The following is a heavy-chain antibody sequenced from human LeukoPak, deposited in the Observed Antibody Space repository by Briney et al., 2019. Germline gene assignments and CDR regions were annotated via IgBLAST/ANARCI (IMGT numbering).Heavy chain of an antibody. CDR1: GGSISSDY. Sequence: SETLSLTCTVSGGSISSDYWSWIRQPPGKGLEWIGYLYYSGSTNYSPSLKSRVTISVDTSENQFSLKLSSVSAADTAVYYCARAVADTGWAFDIWGQGTMVTVSS. D-gene: IGHD6-19*01. J-gene: IGHJ3*02. CDR3: ARAVADTGWAFDI. V-gene: IGHV4-59*01. CDR2: LYYSGST.